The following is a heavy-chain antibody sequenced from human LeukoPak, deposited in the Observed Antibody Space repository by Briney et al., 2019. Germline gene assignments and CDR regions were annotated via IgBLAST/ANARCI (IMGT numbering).Heavy chain of an antibody. CDR3: ASTQQLTHSV. CDR2: IDPSDSYT. CDR1: GYSFTSYW. V-gene: IGHV5-10-1*01. D-gene: IGHD6-13*01. J-gene: IGHJ4*02. Sequence: GESLKISCKGSGYSFTSYWISWVRQMPRKGLEWMGRIDPSDSYTNYSPSFQGHVTISADKSISTAYLQWSSLKASDTAMYYCASTQQLTHSVWGQGTLVTVSS.